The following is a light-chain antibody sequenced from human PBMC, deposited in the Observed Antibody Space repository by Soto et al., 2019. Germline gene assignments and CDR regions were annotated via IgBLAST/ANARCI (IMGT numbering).Light chain of an antibody. CDR3: AEWDDSLRAVV. V-gene: IGLV1-44*01. Sequence: QSVLTQSPSASGTPGQSVTISCSGSRSNIGTYTVNWYQQLPGTAPTLLIFRNHQRPSGVPDRFSGSKSGTSASLAISGPQSEDEADYDCAEWDDSLRAVVFGGGTKVTVL. CDR1: RSNIGTYT. CDR2: RNH. J-gene: IGLJ2*01.